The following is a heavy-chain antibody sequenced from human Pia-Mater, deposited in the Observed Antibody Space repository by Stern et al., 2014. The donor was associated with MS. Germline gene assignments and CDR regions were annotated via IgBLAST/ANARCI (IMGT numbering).Heavy chain of an antibody. Sequence: QVQLVESGGGLVKPGGSLRLSCAASGFSFSDYYMSWIRQAPGKGLEWVSYIGTRGTTIDYTDSVEGRFTISRDKAKNSLYLQMNSLRAEDTAVYYCARGGKSTFSYWGQGTLVTVSS. CDR2: IGTRGTTI. V-gene: IGHV3-11*01. CDR3: ARGGKSTFSY. CDR1: GFSFSDYY. J-gene: IGHJ4*02. D-gene: IGHD2-2*01.